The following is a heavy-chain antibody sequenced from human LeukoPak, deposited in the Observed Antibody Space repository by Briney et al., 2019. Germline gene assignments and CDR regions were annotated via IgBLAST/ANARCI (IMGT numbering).Heavy chain of an antibody. D-gene: IGHD3-10*02. CDR2: ISSSGSTI. CDR1: GFIVSGNH. V-gene: IGHV3-48*03. Sequence: PGGSLRLSCAASGFIVSGNHMNWVRQAPGKGLEWVSYISSSGSTIYYADSVKDRFTISRDNAKNSLYLQMNSLRAEDTAVYYCAELGITMIGGVWGKGTTVTISS. CDR3: AELGITMIGGV. J-gene: IGHJ6*04.